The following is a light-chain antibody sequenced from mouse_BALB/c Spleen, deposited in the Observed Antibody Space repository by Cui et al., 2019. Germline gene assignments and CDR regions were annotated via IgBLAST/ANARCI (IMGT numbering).Light chain of an antibody. V-gene: IGKV14-111*01. CDR3: LQYDEFPFT. CDR2: RAN. CDR1: QDINSY. J-gene: IGKJ4*01. Sequence: DIKMTQSPSSMYASLGERATITCKASQDINSYLSWFQQKPGKSPKTLIYRANRLVDGVPSRFSGSGSGQDYSLTISSLEYEDMGIYYCLQYDEFPFTFGSGTKLEIK.